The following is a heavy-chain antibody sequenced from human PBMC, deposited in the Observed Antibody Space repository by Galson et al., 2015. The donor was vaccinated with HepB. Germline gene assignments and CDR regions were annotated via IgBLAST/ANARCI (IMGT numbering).Heavy chain of an antibody. CDR1: GFPFSSYW. D-gene: IGHD3-10*01. J-gene: IGHJ4*02. CDR3: ASIGHTYDSYFDY. Sequence: SLRLSCAASGFPFSSYWMHWVRQAPGKGLVWVSRINSDESRTSYADSVKGRFTISRDNAKNTLYLQMNSLRVEDTAVYHCASIGHTYDSYFDYWGQGTLVTVSS. V-gene: IGHV3-74*01. CDR2: INSDESRT.